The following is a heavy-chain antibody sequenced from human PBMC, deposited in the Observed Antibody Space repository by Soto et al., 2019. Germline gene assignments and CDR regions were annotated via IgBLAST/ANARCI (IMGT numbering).Heavy chain of an antibody. CDR2: IIPIFGTA. CDR1: GGTFSSYA. J-gene: IGHJ6*02. CDR3: ASQSLVGASPPDYYYYGMDV. Sequence: SVKVSCKASGGTFSSYAISWVRQAPGQGLEWMGGIIPIFGTANYAQKFQGRVTITADESTSTAYMELSSLRSEDTAVYYCASQSLVGASPPDYYYYGMDVWGQGTTVTVSS. D-gene: IGHD1-26*01. V-gene: IGHV1-69*13.